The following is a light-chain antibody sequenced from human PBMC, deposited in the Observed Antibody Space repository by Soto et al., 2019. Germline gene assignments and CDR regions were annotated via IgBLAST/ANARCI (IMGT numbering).Light chain of an antibody. J-gene: IGLJ2*01. CDR3: LTLGTGFQV. CDR2: LNNDGSH. Sequence: QLVLTQPPSASASLGASVKLTCTLSSGHSSYAIAWHQKQPEKGPRYLMDLNNDGSHTKGDGIPDRFSGASSGAERYRIISSLQSEDEADNYWLTLGTGFQVFGGWTKLTFL. V-gene: IGLV4-69*01. CDR1: SGHSSYA.